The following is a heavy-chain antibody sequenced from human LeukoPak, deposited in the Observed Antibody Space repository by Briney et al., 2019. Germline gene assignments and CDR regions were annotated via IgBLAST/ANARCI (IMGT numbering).Heavy chain of an antibody. Sequence: ASVKVYCKASGYTFTGYYMHWVRQAPGQGLEWMGWINPNSGGTNYAQKFQGRVTMTRDTSISTAYMELSRLRSDDTAVYYCAREGSGWIPDTHNWFDPWGQGTLVTVSS. V-gene: IGHV1-2*02. CDR3: AREGSGWIPDTHNWFDP. J-gene: IGHJ5*02. CDR1: GYTFTGYY. D-gene: IGHD6-19*01. CDR2: INPNSGGT.